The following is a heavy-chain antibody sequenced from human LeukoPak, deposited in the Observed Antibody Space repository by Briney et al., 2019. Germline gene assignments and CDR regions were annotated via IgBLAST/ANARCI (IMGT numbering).Heavy chain of an antibody. CDR2: INHSGST. CDR1: GGSFSGYY. D-gene: IGHD3-3*01. J-gene: IGHJ4*02. V-gene: IGHV4-34*01. CDR3: AEIRSWRGY. Sequence: PSETLSLTCAVYGGSFSGYYWSWIRQPPGKGLEWIGEINHSGSTNYNPSPKSRVTILLDTSKNQFSLKLTSVTAADTAVYYCAEIRSWRGYWGQGTLVTVSS.